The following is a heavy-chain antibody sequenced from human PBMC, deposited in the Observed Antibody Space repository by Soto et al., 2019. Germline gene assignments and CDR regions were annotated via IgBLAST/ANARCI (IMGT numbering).Heavy chain of an antibody. J-gene: IGHJ6*03. CDR3: ARIHYDFWSKVYYMDV. D-gene: IGHD3-3*01. CDR2: IYYSGST. Sequence: SETLSLTCTVSGGSISSSSYYWGWIRQPPGKGLEWIGSIYYSGSTYYNPSLKSRVTISVDTSKNQFSLKLSSVTAADTAVYYCARIHYDFWSKVYYMDVWGKGTTVTVSS. CDR1: GGSISSSSYY. V-gene: IGHV4-39*01.